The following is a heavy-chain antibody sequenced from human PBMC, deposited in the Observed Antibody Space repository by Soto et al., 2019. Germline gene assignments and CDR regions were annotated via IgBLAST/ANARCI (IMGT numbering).Heavy chain of an antibody. V-gene: IGHV4-59*01. J-gene: IGHJ6*02. Sequence: PSETLSLTCTVSGGSISSYYWSWIRQPPGKGLEWIGYIYYSGSTNYNPSLKSRVTISVDTSKNQFSLKLSSVTAADTAVYYCGRGRYDILTGYRMDVWGQGTTVTVSS. CDR3: GRGRYDILTGYRMDV. CDR1: GGSISSYY. D-gene: IGHD3-9*01. CDR2: IYYSGST.